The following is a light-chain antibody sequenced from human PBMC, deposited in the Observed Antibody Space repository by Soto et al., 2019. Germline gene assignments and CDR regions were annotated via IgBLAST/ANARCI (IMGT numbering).Light chain of an antibody. CDR2: DAY. Sequence: EVVLTQSPVTLSLSPGESATLSCRASQSFRGLLAWYQQKPGQAPRLLIYDAYNRATGIPPRFSGSGSGTDFTLTISSLGPEDSAVYYCQQRHRWPITFGQGTRLEIK. V-gene: IGKV3-11*01. J-gene: IGKJ5*01. CDR3: QQRHRWPIT. CDR1: QSFRGL.